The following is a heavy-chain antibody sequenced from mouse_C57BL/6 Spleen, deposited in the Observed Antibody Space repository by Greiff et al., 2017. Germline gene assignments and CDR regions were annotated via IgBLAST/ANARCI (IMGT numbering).Heavy chain of an antibody. J-gene: IGHJ1*03. CDR1: GFNIKDYY. CDR2: IDPEDGET. D-gene: IGHD1-1*01. Sequence: EVQLQESGAELVKPGASVKLSCTASGFNIKDYYMHWVKQRTEQGLEWIGRIDPEDGETKYAPKFQGKATITADTSSNTAYLQLSSLTSEDTAVYYCARSYGSSYGYWYFDVWGTGTTVTVSS. V-gene: IGHV14-2*01. CDR3: ARSYGSSYGYWYFDV.